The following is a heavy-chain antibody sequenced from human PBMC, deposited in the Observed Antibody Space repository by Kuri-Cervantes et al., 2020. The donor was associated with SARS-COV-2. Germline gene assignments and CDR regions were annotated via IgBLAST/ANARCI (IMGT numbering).Heavy chain of an antibody. CDR3: ASSIYSYGTYYYYYYMDV. Sequence: SVKVSCKASGGTFSSYAISWVRQAPGQGLEWMGRIIPILGTANYAQKFQGRVTITTDESTSTAYMELSSLRSEDTAVYYCASSIYSYGTYYYYYYMDVWGKGTTVTVSS. CDR1: GGTFSSYA. J-gene: IGHJ6*03. V-gene: IGHV1-69*11. CDR2: IIPILGTA. D-gene: IGHD5-18*01.